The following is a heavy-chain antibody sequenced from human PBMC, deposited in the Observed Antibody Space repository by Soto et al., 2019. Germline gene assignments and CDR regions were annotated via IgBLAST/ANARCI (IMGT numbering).Heavy chain of an antibody. V-gene: IGHV4-31*03. Sequence: QVQLQESGPGLVKPSQTLSLTCTVSGGSISSGGYYWSWIRQHPGKGLEWIGYIYYSGSTYYNPSLKSRVTISVDTSKNQFSLKLSSVTAADTAVYYCARDSGRFTVTTDYYYGMDVWGQGTTVTVSS. CDR2: IYYSGST. CDR3: ARDSGRFTVTTDYYYGMDV. J-gene: IGHJ6*02. D-gene: IGHD4-4*01. CDR1: GGSISSGGYY.